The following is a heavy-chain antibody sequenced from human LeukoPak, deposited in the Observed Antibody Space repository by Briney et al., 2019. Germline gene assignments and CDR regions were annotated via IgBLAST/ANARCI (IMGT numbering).Heavy chain of an antibody. CDR3: AKGLDYHGSGSYRDYYYYYGTDA. D-gene: IGHD3-10*01. V-gene: IGHV3-23*01. CDR2: ITDSGNNT. Sequence: GGSLRLPCAASGFTFSNYAMSWVRQAPGKGLEWVSVITDSGNNTYYTGSVKGRFTISRDNSRNTLYLQINSLRAEDTAVYYCAKGLDYHGSGSYRDYYYYYGTDAWGHGTTVTVSS. CDR1: GFTFSNYA. J-gene: IGHJ6*02.